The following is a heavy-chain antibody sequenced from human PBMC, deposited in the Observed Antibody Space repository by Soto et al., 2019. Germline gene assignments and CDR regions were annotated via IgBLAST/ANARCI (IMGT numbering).Heavy chain of an antibody. Sequence: QVLLQESGPGLVQPSGTLSPPCAVSGDSISTNYFWGWVRQPPGKGLEWVGDISHSGSVNYNPSLKSRVTISIDKSKNQFALKVNSVSAADTAVYYCARSFGWYAIDYWGQGTLVIVSS. J-gene: IGHJ4*02. D-gene: IGHD6-19*01. CDR3: ARSFGWYAIDY. CDR1: GDSISTNYF. V-gene: IGHV4-4*02. CDR2: ISHSGSV.